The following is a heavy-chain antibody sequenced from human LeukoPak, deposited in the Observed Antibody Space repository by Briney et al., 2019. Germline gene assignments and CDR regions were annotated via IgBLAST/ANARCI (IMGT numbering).Heavy chain of an antibody. V-gene: IGHV3-23*01. CDR3: AKDGFRGDCIGGSCYPFDP. J-gene: IGHJ5*02. D-gene: IGHD2-15*01. CDR1: GSTFSSYA. Sequence: GGSLRLSCAASGSTFSSYAMSWVRQAPGKGLEWVSTISGSGDKTYYADSVKGRFTISRDNSKNTLYLQVNILRAEDSALYYCAKDGFRGDCIGGSCYPFDPWGQGTLVTVSS. CDR2: ISGSGDKT.